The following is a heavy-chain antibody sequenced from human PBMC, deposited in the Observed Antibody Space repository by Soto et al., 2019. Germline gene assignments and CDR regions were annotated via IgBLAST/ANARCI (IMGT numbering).Heavy chain of an antibody. J-gene: IGHJ6*03. CDR2: ILSSSASI. V-gene: IGHV3-21*01. Sequence: EVQLEESGGGLVKPGGSLRLSCTASGVTFSSFSFNWVRQAPGKGLEWVSFILSSSASIYYADSVKGRFTISRDNAKNSLYLQMNSLKDEDTAVYYCARDSGEQIVRRGFYYYYMDVWCKGTTVTVSS. D-gene: IGHD6-6*01. CDR3: ARDSGEQIVRRGFYYYYMDV. CDR1: GVTFSSFS.